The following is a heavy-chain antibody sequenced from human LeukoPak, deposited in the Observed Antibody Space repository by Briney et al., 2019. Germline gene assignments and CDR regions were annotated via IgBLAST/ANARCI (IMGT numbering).Heavy chain of an antibody. Sequence: SETLSHTCAVHGGSFSCYYWSWIRQPPGKGLERIGEINDSGSTNYKPSLKSRVTISVDTSKNQFSLKLSSVTAADTAVYYCARGQYDILTGYYILAAFDIWGQGTMVTVSS. CDR1: GGSFSCYY. V-gene: IGHV4-34*01. J-gene: IGHJ3*02. CDR2: INDSGST. D-gene: IGHD3-9*01. CDR3: ARGQYDILTGYYILAAFDI.